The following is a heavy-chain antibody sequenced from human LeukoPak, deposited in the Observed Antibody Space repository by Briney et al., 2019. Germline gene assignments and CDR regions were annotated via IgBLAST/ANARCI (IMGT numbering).Heavy chain of an antibody. Sequence: AGGSLRLSCAASGFTFITYSMNWVRQAPGKGLEWVSSISRTTGTIYYADSVKGRFTISRDNAKNSLYLQMNSLRDDDTAVYYCTRRSGFDIWGPGTMVTVSS. CDR1: GFTFITYS. V-gene: IGHV3-48*02. CDR2: ISRTTGTI. CDR3: TRRSGFDI. J-gene: IGHJ3*02.